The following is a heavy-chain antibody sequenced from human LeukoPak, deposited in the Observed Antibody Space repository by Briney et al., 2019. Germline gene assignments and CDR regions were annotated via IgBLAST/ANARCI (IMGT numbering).Heavy chain of an antibody. CDR3: ARHAIVVVPAAMGGWFDP. CDR2: IYYSGTT. CDR1: GGSIRSSISY. V-gene: IGHV4-39*01. Sequence: PSETLSLTCTVSGGSIRSSISYWGWIRQPPGKGLEWIGSIYYSGTTYYSPSLKSRVTVSVDTSKNQLSLKLSSVTAADTAVYYCARHAIVVVPAAMGGWFDPWGQGTLVTVSS. J-gene: IGHJ5*02. D-gene: IGHD2-2*01.